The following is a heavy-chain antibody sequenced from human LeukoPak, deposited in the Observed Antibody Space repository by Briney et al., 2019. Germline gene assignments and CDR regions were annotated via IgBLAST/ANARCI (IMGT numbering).Heavy chain of an antibody. V-gene: IGHV1-18*01. Sequence: ASVKVSCKASGYTFTSYGISWVRQAPGQGLEWMGWISAYNGNTNYAQKLQGRVTMTTYTSTSTAYMELRSLRSDDTTVYYCARVRLSSEMSYYYYYMDVWGKGTTVTVSS. J-gene: IGHJ6*03. CDR3: ARVRLSSEMSYYYYYMDV. D-gene: IGHD4/OR15-4a*01. CDR2: ISAYNGNT. CDR1: GYTFTSYG.